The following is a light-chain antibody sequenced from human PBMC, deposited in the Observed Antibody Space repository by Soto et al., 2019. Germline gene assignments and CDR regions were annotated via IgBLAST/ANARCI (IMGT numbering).Light chain of an antibody. Sequence: QSALTQPASVSGSPGQSITISCSGTSSDVGGYNYVSWYQQHPGKAPKLMIYDVSNRPSGVSNSFSGSKSGNTASLTISGLQAEDEADYYCCSYTSSSTLVVFGGGTKLTVL. J-gene: IGLJ2*01. V-gene: IGLV2-14*01. CDR3: CSYTSSSTLVV. CDR1: SSDVGGYNY. CDR2: DVS.